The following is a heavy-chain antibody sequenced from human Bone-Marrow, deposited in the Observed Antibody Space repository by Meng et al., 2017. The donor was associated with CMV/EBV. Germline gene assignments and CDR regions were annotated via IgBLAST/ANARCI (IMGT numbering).Heavy chain of an antibody. CDR2: IYFTGST. D-gene: IGHD2-8*01. CDR1: GDSINSYY. J-gene: IGHJ5*02. V-gene: IGHV4-59*01. Sequence: GSLRLSCTVSGDSINSYYWTWIRQPPGKGLEYIGYIYFTGSTNYNPSLKSRITMSVDTSKNQFSLKLRSVTAADTAVYYCASASNGRGWFDPWGQGTPVTVSS. CDR3: ASASNGRGWFDP.